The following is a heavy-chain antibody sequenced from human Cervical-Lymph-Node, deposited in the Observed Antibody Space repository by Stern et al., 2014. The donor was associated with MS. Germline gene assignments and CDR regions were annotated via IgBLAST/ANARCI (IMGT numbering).Heavy chain of an antibody. V-gene: IGHV1-46*03. CDR1: GYTFIDYS. D-gene: IGHD1-26*01. CDR2: INLSDGAT. CDR3: AREGADNDAFDV. J-gene: IGHJ3*01. Sequence: QVQLVQSGAEVKKPGASVTVSCRTSGYTFIDYSIHWVRQAPGQGLEWMGIINLSDGATTYAQKFQGRVTMTRDTSTNTAYMQLGSLTSEDTAVFFCAREGADNDAFDVWGQGTMVTVSS.